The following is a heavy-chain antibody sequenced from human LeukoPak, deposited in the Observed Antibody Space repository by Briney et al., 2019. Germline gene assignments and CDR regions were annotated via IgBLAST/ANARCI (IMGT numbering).Heavy chain of an antibody. CDR2: IYYTGNS. CDR3: SREHYSTSDY. CDR1: GGSISSSSHH. Sequence: SETLSLTCTVSGGSISSSSHHWAWIRQPPGKGLEWIASIYYTGNSYYNPSLRSRLTISVDSSKDQFSLRLSSVTAADTAIYYCSREHYSTSDYWGQGILVTVSS. D-gene: IGHD1/OR15-1a*01. V-gene: IGHV4-39*01. J-gene: IGHJ4*02.